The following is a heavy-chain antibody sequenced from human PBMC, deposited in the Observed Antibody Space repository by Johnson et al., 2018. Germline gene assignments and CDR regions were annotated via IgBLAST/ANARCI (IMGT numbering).Heavy chain of an antibody. J-gene: IGHJ1*01. CDR3: ARELWSAGLY. CDR2: INIDGSST. V-gene: IGHV3-74*01. Sequence: VQLVESGGGLVQPGESLRLSCAASGFTFSSYWMFWVRQAPGKGLVWVSRINIDGSSTNYADSVKGRFTISRDDAKNTLYLQMNRLRAEDTAVYYCARELWSAGLYGGQGTLVTVSA. D-gene: IGHD2-8*01. CDR1: GFTFSSYW.